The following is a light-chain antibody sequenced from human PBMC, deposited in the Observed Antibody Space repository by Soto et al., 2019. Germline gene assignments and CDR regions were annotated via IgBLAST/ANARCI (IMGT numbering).Light chain of an antibody. CDR2: AAS. J-gene: IGKJ2*01. CDR1: QSISTY. CDR3: QQSYSTPYT. V-gene: IGKV1-39*01. Sequence: DIQMTQSPSSLSASVGDIVTITCRASQSISTYLNWYQQKPGKAPKVLIYAASSLQSGVPSRFSGSGSGTDFTLPIGSLQPEDFATYYCQQSYSTPYTFGQGTKLEIK.